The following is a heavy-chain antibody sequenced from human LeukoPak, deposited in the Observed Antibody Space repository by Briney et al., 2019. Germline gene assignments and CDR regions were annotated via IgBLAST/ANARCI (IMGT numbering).Heavy chain of an antibody. CDR1: GYTFTSYD. V-gene: IGHV1-8*03. Sequence: ASVKVSCKASGYTFTSYDINWVRQATGQGLEWMGWMNPNSGNTGYAQKFQARVTITRNTSISTAYMELSSLRSEDTAVYYCARAQVLRFLEWSRPYYYMDVWGKGTTVTVSS. D-gene: IGHD3-3*01. CDR3: ARAQVLRFLEWSRPYYYMDV. J-gene: IGHJ6*03. CDR2: MNPNSGNT.